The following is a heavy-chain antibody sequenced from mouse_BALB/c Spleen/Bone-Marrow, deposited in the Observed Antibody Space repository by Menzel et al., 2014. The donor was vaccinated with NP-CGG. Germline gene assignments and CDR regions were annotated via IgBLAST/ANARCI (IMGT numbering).Heavy chain of an antibody. Sequence: LVKTGASVKISCKASGYSFTGYYMHWVKQSHGKSLEWIGYISCYNGATSYNQKLKGRATFTVDTSSSTAYMQSNSLTSEDSAVYYCARGDGYYVDFDYWGQGTTLTVSS. J-gene: IGHJ2*01. V-gene: IGHV1S34*01. CDR3: ARGDGYYVDFDY. CDR1: GYSFTGYY. CDR2: ISCYNGAT. D-gene: IGHD2-3*01.